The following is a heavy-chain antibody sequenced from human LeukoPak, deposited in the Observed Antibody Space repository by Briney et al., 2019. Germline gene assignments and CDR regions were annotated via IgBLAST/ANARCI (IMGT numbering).Heavy chain of an antibody. Sequence: SETLSLTCTVSGGSISSYYWSWIRQPAGKGLEWIGRIYTSGSTNYNASLKSRVSMSVDTSKNQFFLKLSSVTAADSAVFYCARENSGSYREFDYWGQGTLVTVSS. CDR2: IYTSGST. D-gene: IGHD1-26*01. V-gene: IGHV4-4*07. CDR3: ARENSGSYREFDY. CDR1: GGSISSYY. J-gene: IGHJ4*02.